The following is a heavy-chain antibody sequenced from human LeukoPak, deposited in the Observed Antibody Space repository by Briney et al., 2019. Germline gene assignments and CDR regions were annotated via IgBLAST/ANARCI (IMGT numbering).Heavy chain of an antibody. Sequence: GASVKVSCKASGYTFTGYYMHWVRQAPGQGLEWMGWINPNSGGTDYAQKFQGRVTMTRDTSISTAYMELSRLRSDDTAVYYCARDGAYSSSWYGVNWGQGTLVTVSS. V-gene: IGHV1-2*02. CDR3: ARDGAYSSSWYGVN. CDR2: INPNSGGT. D-gene: IGHD6-13*01. CDR1: GYTFTGYY. J-gene: IGHJ4*02.